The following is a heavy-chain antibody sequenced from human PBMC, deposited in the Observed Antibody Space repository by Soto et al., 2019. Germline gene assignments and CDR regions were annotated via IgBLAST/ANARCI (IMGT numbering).Heavy chain of an antibody. J-gene: IGHJ4*02. CDR3: AKDPGPEVTTFDY. V-gene: IGHV3-23*01. CDR1: GGTCVNHG. Sequence: PGVLMRLSCAVSGGTCVNHGVSWVRKDPGKGLKWVSTISGSGDSTYYADSVKGRFTNSRDNSKNTLYLQMNSLRAEDTAVYSCAKDPGPEVTTFDYWGRGTLVTVSS. CDR2: ISGSGDST. D-gene: IGHD4-17*01.